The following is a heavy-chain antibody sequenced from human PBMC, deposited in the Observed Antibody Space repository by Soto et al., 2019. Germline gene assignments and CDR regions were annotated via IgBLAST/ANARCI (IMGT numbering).Heavy chain of an antibody. Sequence: GGSRRLYCAASGFTFNSYAMSWVRQAPGKGINYVTAISGSGGSTYYADYEKGRFTISGDNDKNTLYLQMNSLRAEDTAVYYCAKEGPAPYYDFWSGYYIPNWFDPWGQGALVTAPQ. CDR2: ISGSGGST. CDR1: GFTFNSYA. J-gene: IGHJ5*02. CDR3: AKEGPAPYYDFWSGYYIPNWFDP. V-gene: IGHV3-23*01. D-gene: IGHD3-3*01.